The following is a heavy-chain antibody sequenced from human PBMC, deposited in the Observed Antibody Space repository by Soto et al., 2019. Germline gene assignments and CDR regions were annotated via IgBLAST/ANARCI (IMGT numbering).Heavy chain of an antibody. V-gene: IGHV3-30*18. Sequence: GGSLRLSCAASGFTFSSYAMSWVRQAPGKGLEWVSVMSNDGTTKYYADSVKGRFTTYRDNSKNTLYLQMNSLRPDETAVYFCVKVNDGSGRGLDYCGQRTLVPVSS. D-gene: IGHD3-10*01. J-gene: IGHJ4*02. CDR1: GFTFSSYA. CDR3: VKVNDGSGRGLDY. CDR2: MSNDGTTK.